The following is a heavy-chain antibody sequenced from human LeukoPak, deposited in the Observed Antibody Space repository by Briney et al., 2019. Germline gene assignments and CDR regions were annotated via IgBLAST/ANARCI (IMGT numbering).Heavy chain of an antibody. Sequence: SQTLSLTCAVSGGSMSSGGYSWSWIRQPPGKGLEWIGYIYPSGNTYYNPSLKSRVTMSVDRSKNQFSLELSSVSAADTAVYYCARLDLTISSSGWFDPWGQGTLVTVSS. CDR1: GGSMSSGGYS. D-gene: IGHD6-13*01. J-gene: IGHJ5*02. V-gene: IGHV4-30-2*01. CDR3: ARLDLTISSSGWFDP. CDR2: IYPSGNT.